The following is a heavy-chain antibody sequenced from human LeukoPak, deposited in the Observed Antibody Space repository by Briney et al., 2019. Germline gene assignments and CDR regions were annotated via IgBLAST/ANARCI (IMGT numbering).Heavy chain of an antibody. D-gene: IGHD4-17*01. CDR1: GFTFSSYE. CDR3: ARAFIRADAFDI. J-gene: IGHJ3*02. Sequence: GESLRLSCAASGFTFSSYEMNWVRQAPGKGLEWVSYISSSGSTIYYADSVKGRFTISRDNAKNSLYLQMNSLRAEDTAVYYCARAFIRADAFDIWGQGTMVTVSS. CDR2: ISSSGSTI. V-gene: IGHV3-48*03.